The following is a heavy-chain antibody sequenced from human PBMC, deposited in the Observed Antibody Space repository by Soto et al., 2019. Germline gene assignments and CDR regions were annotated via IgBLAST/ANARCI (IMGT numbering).Heavy chain of an antibody. CDR2: IYYSGST. Sequence: QVQLQESGPGLVKPSQTLSLTCTVSGGSISSGGYYWSWIRQHPGKGLEWIGYIYYSGSTYYNPYLKRRVIISVDTSKDQFSLQLSSVTAADTAVYYCAGGRLRYFDWLGYYFDYWGQGTLVTVSS. CDR3: AGGRLRYFDWLGYYFDY. J-gene: IGHJ4*02. D-gene: IGHD3-9*01. CDR1: GGSISSGGYY. V-gene: IGHV4-31*03.